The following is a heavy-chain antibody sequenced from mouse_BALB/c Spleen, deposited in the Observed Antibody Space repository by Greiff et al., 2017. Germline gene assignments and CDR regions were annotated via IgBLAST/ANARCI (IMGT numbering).Heavy chain of an antibody. CDR2: IDPFNGGT. J-gene: IGHJ4*01. Sequence: EVQLQQSGPELMKPGASVKISCKASGYSFTSYYMHWVKQSHGKSLEWIGYIDPFNGGTSYNQKFKGKATLTVDKSSSTAYMHLSSLTSEDSAVYYCARALTTVVATTPMDYWGQGTSVTVSS. CDR3: ARALTTVVATTPMDY. D-gene: IGHD1-1*01. V-gene: IGHV1S135*01. CDR1: GYSFTSYY.